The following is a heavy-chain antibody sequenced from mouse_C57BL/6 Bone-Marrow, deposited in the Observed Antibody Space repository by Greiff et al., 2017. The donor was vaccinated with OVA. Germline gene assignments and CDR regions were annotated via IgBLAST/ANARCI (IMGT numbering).Heavy chain of an antibody. CDR2: IDPEDGET. Sequence: VQLKESGAELVKPGASVKLSCTASGFNIKDYYMHWVKQRTEQGLEWIGRIDPEDGETKYAPKFQGKATITADTSSNTAYLQLSSLTSEDTAVYYCARDYYGSSYVGYFDVWGTGTTVTVSS. J-gene: IGHJ1*03. CDR3: ARDYYGSSYVGYFDV. V-gene: IGHV14-2*01. D-gene: IGHD1-1*01. CDR1: GFNIKDYY.